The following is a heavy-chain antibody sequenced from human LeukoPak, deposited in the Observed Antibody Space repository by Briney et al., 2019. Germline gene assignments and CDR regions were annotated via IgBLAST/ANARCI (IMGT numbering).Heavy chain of an antibody. CDR1: GYTLTELS. J-gene: IGHJ4*02. CDR3: AAFPITMIVVVITTLFDY. CDR2: FDPEDGET. V-gene: IGHV1-24*01. Sequence: ASVKVCCKVSGYTLTELSMHWTRQAPGKGLEWMGCFDPEDGETIYAHKFQGRVTMTEDTSTDTAYMELSSLRSEDTAVYYCAAFPITMIVVVITTLFDYWGQGTLVTVSS. D-gene: IGHD3-22*01.